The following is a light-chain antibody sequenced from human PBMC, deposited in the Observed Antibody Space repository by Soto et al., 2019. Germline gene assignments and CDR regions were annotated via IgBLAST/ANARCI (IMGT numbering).Light chain of an antibody. J-gene: IGKJ5*01. V-gene: IGKV3-11*01. CDR3: QHRMNWPLT. CDR1: QSVSSY. CDR2: DAS. Sequence: EIVLTQSPATLSFSPGERATLSCRASQSVSSYLAWYQQKPGQAPRLLIYDASNRATGIPARFSGSGSGTDFTLTISSLEPEDFAVYYCQHRMNWPLTFGQGTRLEI.